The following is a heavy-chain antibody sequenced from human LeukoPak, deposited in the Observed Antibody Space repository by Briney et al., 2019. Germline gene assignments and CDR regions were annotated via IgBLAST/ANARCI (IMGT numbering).Heavy chain of an antibody. V-gene: IGHV4-59*01. CDR1: GGSFSGYY. CDR2: IYDSGST. Sequence: SETLSLTCTVSGGSFSGYYWSWIRQPPGKELEWIGYIYDSGSTKYNPSLMKRGTISLVTHKNQFSLKLSSVTAEDTAVYYCARFSLGYWGVRGVRFDNWGQGTLVTVSS. J-gene: IGHJ4*02. D-gene: IGHD3-10*01. CDR3: ARFSLGYWGVRGVRFDN.